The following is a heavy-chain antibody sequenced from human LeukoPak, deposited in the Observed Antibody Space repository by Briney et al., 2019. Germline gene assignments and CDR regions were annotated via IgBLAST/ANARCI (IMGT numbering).Heavy chain of an antibody. CDR1: GISINTYS. CDR3: ATDGYFEV. Sequence: SETLSLTCTVSGISINTYSWSWVRQPPGKGLEWIGYMSYTGSTSYNPSLRSRVTISVDKSKNQFSLKLTSVTAADTAVYFCATDGYFEVWGRGTLVTVSS. J-gene: IGHJ2*01. CDR2: MSYTGST. V-gene: IGHV4-59*01.